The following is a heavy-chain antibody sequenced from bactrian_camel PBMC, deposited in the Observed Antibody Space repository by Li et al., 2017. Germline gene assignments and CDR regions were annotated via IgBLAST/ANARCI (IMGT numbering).Heavy chain of an antibody. CDR3: VADAEEDRGVYYCGSGDFAL. CDR1: GFTFSSYA. CDR2: VSSGDGSA. D-gene: IGHD2*01. V-gene: IGHV3S35*01. Sequence: VQLVESGGGLVQPGGSLRLSCAASGFTFSSYAMSWVRQAPGKGLEWVSSVSSGDGSAYYADSVKGRFTFSRDDAKNTVYLQMNSLKPEDTAVYYCVADAEEDRGVYYCGSGDFALWGQGTQVTVS. J-gene: IGHJ6*01.